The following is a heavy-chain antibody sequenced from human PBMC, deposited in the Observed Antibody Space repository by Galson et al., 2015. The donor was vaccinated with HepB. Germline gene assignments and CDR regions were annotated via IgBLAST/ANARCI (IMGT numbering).Heavy chain of an antibody. J-gene: IGHJ6*03. V-gene: IGHV3-23*01. D-gene: IGHD3-9*01. Sequence: SLRLSCAASGLTFSNFGMGWVRQAPGKGLQWVSAESGSGVTTYYAGSVGGRFTIYRDNSRNTLFLQMNTLRADDTAVYYCVRVLGKVIGATGYYMDVWGKGTSVTVSS. CDR1: GLTFSNFG. CDR3: VRVLGKVIGATGYYMDV. CDR2: ESGSGVTT.